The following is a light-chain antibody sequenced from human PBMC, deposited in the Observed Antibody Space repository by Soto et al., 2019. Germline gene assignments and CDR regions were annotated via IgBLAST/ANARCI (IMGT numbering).Light chain of an antibody. CDR2: DAS. CDR3: QQRSNWPSIT. V-gene: IGKV3-11*01. Sequence: EIVLTQSPGTLSLSPGERATPSWRASQSVSSYLAWYQQKPGQAPRLLIYDASNRATGIPARFSGSGSGTDFTLTISSLEPEDFAVYYCQQRSNWPSITFGQGTRLEI. CDR1: QSVSSY. J-gene: IGKJ5*01.